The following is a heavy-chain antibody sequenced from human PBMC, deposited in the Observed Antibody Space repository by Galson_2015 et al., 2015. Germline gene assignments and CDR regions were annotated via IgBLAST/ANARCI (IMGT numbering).Heavy chain of an antibody. Sequence: SLRLSCAASGFTVSSNYMSWVRQAPGKGLEWVSVIYSGGSTYYADSVKGRFTISRDNSKNTLYLQMNSLRAEDTAVYYCARGPVFGVDKPPLGMDVWGQGTTVTVSS. CDR2: IYSGGST. V-gene: IGHV3-53*01. CDR1: GFTVSSNY. D-gene: IGHD3-3*01. J-gene: IGHJ6*02. CDR3: ARGPVFGVDKPPLGMDV.